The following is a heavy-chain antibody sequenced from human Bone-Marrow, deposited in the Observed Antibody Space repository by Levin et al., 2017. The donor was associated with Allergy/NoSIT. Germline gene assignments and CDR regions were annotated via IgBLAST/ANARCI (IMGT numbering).Heavy chain of an antibody. Sequence: LSLTCAASGFTFSSSWMHWVRQAPGKGLVWVSRIKIDGSTTHYVDSVKGRFTISRDNAKNTVYLQMNSLRADDTAVYYCARDGGSVAGHDWYFDLWGRGTLVTVSS. D-gene: IGHD3-16*01. J-gene: IGHJ2*01. CDR3: ARDGGSVAGHDWYFDL. CDR1: GFTFSSSW. CDR2: IKIDGSTT. V-gene: IGHV3-74*01.